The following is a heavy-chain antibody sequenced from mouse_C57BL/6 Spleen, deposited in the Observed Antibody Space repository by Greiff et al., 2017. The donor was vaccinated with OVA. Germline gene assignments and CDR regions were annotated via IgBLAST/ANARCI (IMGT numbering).Heavy chain of an antibody. Sequence: VQLKESGGDLVKPGGSLKLSCAASGFTFSSYGMSWVRQTPDKRLEWVATISSGGSYTYYPDSVKGRFTISRDNAKNTLYLQMSSLKSEDTAMYYCARQYDYDYFDYWGQGTTLTVSS. CDR2: ISSGGSYT. D-gene: IGHD2-4*01. CDR1: GFTFSSYG. V-gene: IGHV5-6*01. CDR3: ARQYDYDYFDY. J-gene: IGHJ2*01.